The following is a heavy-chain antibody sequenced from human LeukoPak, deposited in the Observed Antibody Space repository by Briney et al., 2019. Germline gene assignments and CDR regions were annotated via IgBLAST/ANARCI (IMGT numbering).Heavy chain of an antibody. Sequence: RSGGSLRLSCAASGFTFSSYSMNWVRQALGKGLEWASYISSSSSTIYYADSVKGRFTISRDNAKNSLYLQMNSLRAEDTAVYYCARDGGGTYYYYGMDVWGQGTTVTVSS. CDR3: ARDGGGTYYYYGMDV. CDR2: ISSSSSTI. V-gene: IGHV3-48*01. D-gene: IGHD2-15*01. CDR1: GFTFSSYS. J-gene: IGHJ6*02.